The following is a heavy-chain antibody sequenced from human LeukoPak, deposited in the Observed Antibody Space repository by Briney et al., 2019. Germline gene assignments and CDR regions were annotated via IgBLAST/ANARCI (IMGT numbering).Heavy chain of an antibody. D-gene: IGHD6-19*01. CDR1: GGSIRSYY. V-gene: IGHV4-59*12. CDR2: IYYSGST. Sequence: SETLSLTCTVSGGSIRSYYWSWIRQPPGKGLEWVGYIYYSGSTYYNPSLKSRVTISVDTSKNQFSLKLSSVTAADTAVYYCAREVVVAGKGGFDYWGQGTLVTVSS. CDR3: AREVVVAGKGGFDY. J-gene: IGHJ4*02.